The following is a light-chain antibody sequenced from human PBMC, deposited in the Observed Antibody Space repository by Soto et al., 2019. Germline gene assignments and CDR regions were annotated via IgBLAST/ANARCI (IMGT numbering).Light chain of an antibody. Sequence: DIQMTQSPSTLSAFVGDRVTITCRASQSISSSLTWYQQKPGKAPKLLIYKASSLESGVPSRFGGSGSGTEFTLTINSLQPDDFATYYCQRYNTYPWTFGQGTKVDIK. CDR2: KAS. V-gene: IGKV1-5*03. J-gene: IGKJ1*01. CDR1: QSISSS. CDR3: QRYNTYPWT.